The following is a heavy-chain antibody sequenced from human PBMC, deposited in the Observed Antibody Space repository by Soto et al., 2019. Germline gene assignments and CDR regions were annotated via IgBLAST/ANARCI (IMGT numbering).Heavy chain of an antibody. CDR1: GYTFSTYK. Sequence: QGQLVQSGAEVKKPGASVKVACKASGYTFSTYKISWVRQAPGHGLAWGGWISADNGDTNNAQKLQGRVTMTTDTSTATAYLDLRSLRSDDTAIYYCARRTYCGSPICAVDAYWGQGTLVTVSS. J-gene: IGHJ4*02. CDR2: ISADNGDT. CDR3: ARRTYCGSPICAVDAY. V-gene: IGHV1-18*01. D-gene: IGHD2-21*01.